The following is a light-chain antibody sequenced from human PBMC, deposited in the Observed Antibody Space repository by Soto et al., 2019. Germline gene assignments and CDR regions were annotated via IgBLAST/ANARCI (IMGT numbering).Light chain of an antibody. Sequence: DIQMTQPPSTLSASVGDRVTITCRASQSISSWLAWYQQKPGKAPKLLIYKASSLESGVPSRFSGSGSGTEFTLTISSLQPDDFATYYCQKYNSAPSWTFGQGTKVDI. CDR2: KAS. CDR3: QKYNSAPSWT. CDR1: QSISSW. V-gene: IGKV1-5*03. J-gene: IGKJ1*01.